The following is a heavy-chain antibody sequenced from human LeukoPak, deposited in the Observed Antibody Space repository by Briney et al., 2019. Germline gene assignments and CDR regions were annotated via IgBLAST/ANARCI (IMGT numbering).Heavy chain of an antibody. CDR1: GGSISSSSYY. J-gene: IGHJ4*02. CDR3: ARPMVRGVIIPFDY. D-gene: IGHD3-10*01. CDR2: IYYSGST. Sequence: SETLSLTCTVSGGSISSSSYYRGWIRQPPGKGLEWIGSIYYSGSTYYNPSLKSRVTISVDTSKNQFSLKLSSVTAADTAVYYCARPMVRGVIIPFDYWGQGTLVTVSS. V-gene: IGHV4-39*07.